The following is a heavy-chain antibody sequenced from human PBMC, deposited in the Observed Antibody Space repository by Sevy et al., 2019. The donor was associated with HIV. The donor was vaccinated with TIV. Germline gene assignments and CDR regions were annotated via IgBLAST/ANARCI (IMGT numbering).Heavy chain of an antibody. CDR3: AREGLGYNNGRYDALNL. CDR2: VSGSARTT. D-gene: IGHD1-1*01. CDR1: GFTFRTYA. Sequence: GGFLRLSCAASGFTFRTYAMNWVRQAPGKGLQWVSAVSGSARTTYYADSVKGRFTVSRDNSRNILYLQMNNLRADDTAVYYCAREGLGYNNGRYDALNLWGQGTMVTVSS. V-gene: IGHV3-23*01. J-gene: IGHJ3*01.